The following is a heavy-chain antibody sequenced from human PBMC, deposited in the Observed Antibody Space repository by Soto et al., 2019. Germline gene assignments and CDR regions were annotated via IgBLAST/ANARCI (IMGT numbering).Heavy chain of an antibody. CDR2: LYYSGST. D-gene: IGHD6-19*01. Sequence: SETLSLTCTVSCGSVSSFFWSWIRQPPGKGLEWIGYLYYSGSTHYSPSLKSRVNISVDTSKNQFSLKLNSVTAADTAVYYCARVRHGWTFFDYWRQGTLVT. V-gene: IGHV4-59*02. CDR3: ARVRHGWTFFDY. CDR1: CGSVSSFF. J-gene: IGHJ4*02.